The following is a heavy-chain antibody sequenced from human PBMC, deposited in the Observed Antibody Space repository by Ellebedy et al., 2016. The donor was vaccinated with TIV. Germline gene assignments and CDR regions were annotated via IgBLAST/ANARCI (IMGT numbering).Heavy chain of an antibody. CDR1: GFTFSKYG. Sequence: PGGSLRLSCAASGFTFSKYGVHWVHQTPGKGLEWVSVISHDGSKTYYADSVKGRFTISRDNSKNTLSLEMSSLRVEDTAVYYCARYYYGIDVWGQGTTVIVSS. J-gene: IGHJ6*02. V-gene: IGHV3-30*03. CDR3: ARYYYGIDV. CDR2: ISHDGSKT.